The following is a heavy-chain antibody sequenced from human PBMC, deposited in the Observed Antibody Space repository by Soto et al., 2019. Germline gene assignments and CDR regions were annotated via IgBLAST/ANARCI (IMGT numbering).Heavy chain of an antibody. CDR2: VYNSGST. CDR1: GGSISSGGYY. CDR3: ARYRREAVAGYTLDN. D-gene: IGHD6-13*01. Sequence: CAVSGGSISSGGYYWTWIRQPPGKGLEWIGYVYNSGSTNYNPSLKSRVTISEDTSKSQFSLKVNSMTAADTAVYYCARYRREAVAGYTLDNWGQGILVTVSS. V-gene: IGHV4-61*08. J-gene: IGHJ4*02.